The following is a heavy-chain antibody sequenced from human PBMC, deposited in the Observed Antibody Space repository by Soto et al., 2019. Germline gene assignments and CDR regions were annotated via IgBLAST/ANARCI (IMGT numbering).Heavy chain of an antibody. CDR2: INQDGSDR. D-gene: IGHD3-16*01. CDR3: AKIWETWAFLYYGMDV. J-gene: IGHJ6*02. V-gene: IGHV3-7*01. CDR1: GFSLNTFW. Sequence: EVQLEESGGGLVQPGGSLRLSCAASGFSLNTFWMTWVRLAPGKGLEWVANINQDGSDRYYVDSVKGRFTISRDNAKNLLYLQMNSLRVEDTAVYYSAKIWETWAFLYYGMDVWGQGTTVTVSS.